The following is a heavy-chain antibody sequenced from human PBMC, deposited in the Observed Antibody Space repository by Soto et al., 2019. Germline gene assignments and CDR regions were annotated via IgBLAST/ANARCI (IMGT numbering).Heavy chain of an antibody. V-gene: IGHV1-18*04. CDR3: ARGRGYCSGGSCYTKYYYYGMDV. D-gene: IGHD2-15*01. Sequence: GASVKVSCKASGYTFTSYGISWVRQAPGQGLEWMGWISAYNGNTNYAQKLQGRVTMTTDTSTSTAYMELRSLRSDDTAVYYCARGRGYCSGGSCYTKYYYYGMDVWRQGTTVTVSS. CDR1: GYTFTSYG. J-gene: IGHJ6*02. CDR2: ISAYNGNT.